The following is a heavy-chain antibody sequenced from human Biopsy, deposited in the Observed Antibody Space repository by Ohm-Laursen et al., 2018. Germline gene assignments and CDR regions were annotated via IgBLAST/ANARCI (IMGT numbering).Heavy chain of an antibody. D-gene: IGHD3-9*01. V-gene: IGHV1-69*06. CDR1: GGTFSNYG. J-gene: IGHJ1*01. CDR2: NIPILGSG. Sequence: SVKVSCKAPGGTFSNYGVNWVRQAPGQGLEWLGGNIPILGSGNYAPMFHGRVTVVADTSTSTATMELRSLRPDDTAVYYCATKLTGYFHHWGQGTLVIVSS. CDR3: ATKLTGYFHH.